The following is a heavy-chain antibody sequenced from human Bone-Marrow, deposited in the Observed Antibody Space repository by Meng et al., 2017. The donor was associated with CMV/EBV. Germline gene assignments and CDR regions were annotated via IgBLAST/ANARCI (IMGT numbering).Heavy chain of an antibody. D-gene: IGHD6-6*01. V-gene: IGHV3-30*02. Sequence: GGSLRLSCVASGFTFNNYGMHWVRQTPGEGLEWVAFLRYDGITKYYADSVKGRFTISRDSSKNTLYLQMNSLRDDDTAVYYCAKDRSSSSFFDYWGQGARVTGSS. J-gene: IGHJ4*02. CDR1: GFTFNNYG. CDR2: LRYDGITK. CDR3: AKDRSSSSFFDY.